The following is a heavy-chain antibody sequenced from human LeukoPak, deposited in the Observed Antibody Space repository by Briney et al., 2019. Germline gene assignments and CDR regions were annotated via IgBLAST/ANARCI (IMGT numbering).Heavy chain of an antibody. CDR3: AREADYYNSSGFVHKYMDV. J-gene: IGHJ6*03. D-gene: IGHD3-22*01. V-gene: IGHV4-59*01. CDR1: GGSISSYY. Sequence: PSETLSLTCTVSGGSISSYYWGWIRQPPGKGRDWVGYIFDSGSTNYNPSLKSPVTISVDTCKNQFSLKLSSVTAADKAVYYCAREADYYNSSGFVHKYMDVWGKGTTVTVSS. CDR2: IFDSGST.